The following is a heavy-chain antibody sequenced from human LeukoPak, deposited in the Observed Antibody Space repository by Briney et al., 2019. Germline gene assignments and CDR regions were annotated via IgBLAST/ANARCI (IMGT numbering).Heavy chain of an antibody. J-gene: IGHJ3*02. CDR1: GYTFTSYG. D-gene: IGHD3-10*01. Sequence: ASVKVSCKASGYTFTSYGISWVRQAPGQGLEWMGWISAYNGNTNYAQKLQGRVTMTEDTSTDTAYMELSSLRSEDTAVYYCATSSPGVRGVIIPFDAFDIWGQGTMVTVSS. CDR2: ISAYNGNT. V-gene: IGHV1-18*01. CDR3: ATSSPGVRGVIIPFDAFDI.